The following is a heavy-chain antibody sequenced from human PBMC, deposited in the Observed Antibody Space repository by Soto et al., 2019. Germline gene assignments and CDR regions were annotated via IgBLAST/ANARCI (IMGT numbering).Heavy chain of an antibody. D-gene: IGHD3-22*01. CDR1: GFTFSDYY. CDR3: ARDLGYYDSSGYFDY. V-gene: IGHV3-11*01. CDR2: ISSSGGII. Sequence: GGSLRLSCAASGFTFSDYYMSWIRQAPGKGLEWVSYISSSGGIIYYADSVKGRFTISRDNAKNSLYLQMNSLRAEDTAVYYCARDLGYYDSSGYFDYWGQGTLVTVSS. J-gene: IGHJ4*02.